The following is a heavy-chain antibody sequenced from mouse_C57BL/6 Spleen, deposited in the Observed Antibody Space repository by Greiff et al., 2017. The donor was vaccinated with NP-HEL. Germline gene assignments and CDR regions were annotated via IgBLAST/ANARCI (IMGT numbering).Heavy chain of an antibody. Sequence: EVHLVESGGGLVQPGGSLKLSCVASGFTFSSYGMSWVRQTPDKRLELVATINSNGGSTYYPDSVKGRFTISRDNAKNTLYLQMSSLKSEDTAMYYCARMARTINWGQGTTLTVSS. CDR1: GFTFSSYG. CDR3: ARMARTIN. CDR2: INSNGGST. V-gene: IGHV5-6-3*01. J-gene: IGHJ2*01.